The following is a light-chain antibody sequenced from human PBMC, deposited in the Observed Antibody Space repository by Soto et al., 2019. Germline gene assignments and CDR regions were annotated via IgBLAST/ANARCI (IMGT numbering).Light chain of an antibody. Sequence: ALAQPCSVSGSPGPANPISWTGNHRYVGGYDYVSWYQLHPGKAPKLMIFEVSNRPSGVSYRFSGSKSGNTASLTISGLQAEDEADYFCSSYSISTAYLFGTGTKVTVL. J-gene: IGLJ1*01. CDR2: EVS. CDR3: SSYSISTAYL. CDR1: HRYVGGYDY. V-gene: IGLV2-14*01.